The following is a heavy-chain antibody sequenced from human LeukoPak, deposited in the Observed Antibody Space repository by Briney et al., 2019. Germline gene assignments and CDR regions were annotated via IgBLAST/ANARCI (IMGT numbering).Heavy chain of an antibody. CDR2: IISISSHI. Sequence: SLRLSCAASGFTFSSYSMNWVRQAPGKGLEWVASIISISSHIYYADSVKGRFTISRDNAKNSLYLQMNSLRAEDTAVYYCARTRAPSNGRVLYYMDVWGKGTTVTVSS. V-gene: IGHV3-21*01. CDR3: ARTRAPSNGRVLYYMDV. D-gene: IGHD2-2*01. CDR1: GFTFSSYS. J-gene: IGHJ6*03.